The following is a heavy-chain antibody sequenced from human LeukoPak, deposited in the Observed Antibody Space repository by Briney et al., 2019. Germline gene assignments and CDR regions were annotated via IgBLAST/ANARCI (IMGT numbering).Heavy chain of an antibody. CDR3: ARWGNNKILDY. J-gene: IGHJ4*02. D-gene: IGHD7-27*01. V-gene: IGHV3-33*01. Sequence: PGGSLRLSCVASGFTFSSHGMRWVRQAPGKGLEWVAVIWYDGSEKYYADSVKGRFIISRDNSKNMLYLQMNSLRADDTAVYYCARWGNNKILDYWGQGTLVTVSS. CDR1: GFTFSSHG. CDR2: IWYDGSEK.